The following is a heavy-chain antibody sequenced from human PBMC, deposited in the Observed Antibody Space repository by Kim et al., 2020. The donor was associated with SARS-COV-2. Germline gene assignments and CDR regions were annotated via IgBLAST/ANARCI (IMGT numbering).Heavy chain of an antibody. D-gene: IGHD2-21*01. CDR3: ARLGCGGTTCSYGLGV. CDR2: TYYRSKWYN. Sequence: SQTLSLTCAISGDSVSSNNAAWNWIRQSPSRGLEWLGRTYYRSKWYNDYSVSVQSRMTINADTSKNQFSLLLNSVTPEDTAVYYCARLGCGGTTCSYGLGVWGHGTTVTVSS. CDR1: GDSVSSNNAA. J-gene: IGHJ6*02. V-gene: IGHV6-1*01.